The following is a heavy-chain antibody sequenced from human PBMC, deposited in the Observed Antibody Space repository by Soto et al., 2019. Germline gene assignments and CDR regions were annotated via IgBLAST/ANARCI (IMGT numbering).Heavy chain of an antibody. CDR3: ARDRQQLADAFDI. J-gene: IGHJ3*02. CDR1: GYTFTGYY. CDR2: INPNSGGT. D-gene: IGHD6-13*01. Sequence: ASVKVSCKASGYTFTGYYMHWVRQAPGQGLEWMGWINPNSGGTNYAQKFQGWVTMTRDTSISTAYMELSRLRSDDTAVYYCARDRQQLADAFDIWGQGTMVTVSS. V-gene: IGHV1-2*04.